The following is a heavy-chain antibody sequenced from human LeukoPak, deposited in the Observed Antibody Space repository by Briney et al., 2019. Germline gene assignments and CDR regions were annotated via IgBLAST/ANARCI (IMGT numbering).Heavy chain of an antibody. Sequence: PGGSLRLSCAASGFKLSRNAMHWVRQPPGKGLEWVAFILYDATKKFYGDSVRGPLTISRDDSKDTVYLQMNNLKHEDTAVYFCAKDFDDVNGDYYYIPDFWGQGVLVTVSS. V-gene: IGHV3-30*02. J-gene: IGHJ4*02. CDR1: GFKLSRNA. D-gene: IGHD3-22*01. CDR3: AKDFDDVNGDYYYIPDF. CDR2: ILYDATKK.